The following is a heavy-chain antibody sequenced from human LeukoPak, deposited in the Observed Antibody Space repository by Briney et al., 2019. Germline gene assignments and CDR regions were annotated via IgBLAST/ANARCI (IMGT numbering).Heavy chain of an antibody. J-gene: IGHJ4*02. Sequence: PSETLSLTCTVSGGSISRTSHYWGWIRQPPGKGLEWIGSIYYSGSTYYNPSLKSRVTISVDTSKNQFSLKLSSVTAADTAVYYCARNVGYCSSTGCYNFDYWGQGTLVTVSS. V-gene: IGHV4-39*01. CDR1: GGSISRTSHY. CDR2: IYYSGST. CDR3: ARNVGYCSSTGCYNFDY. D-gene: IGHD2-2*01.